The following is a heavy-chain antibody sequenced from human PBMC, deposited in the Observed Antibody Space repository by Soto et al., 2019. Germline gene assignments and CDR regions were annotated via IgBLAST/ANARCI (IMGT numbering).Heavy chain of an antibody. D-gene: IGHD1-26*01. CDR2: ISYDGSNK. CDR3: ESLPERSHYYYGMDV. J-gene: IGHJ6*02. V-gene: IGHV3-30*03. Sequence: PGGSLRLSCAASGFTFSSYGMHWVRQAPGKGLEWVAVISYDGSNKYYADSVKGRFTISRDNSKNTLYLQMNSLRAEDTAVYYCESLPERSHYYYGMDVWGQGTTVTVSS. CDR1: GFTFSSYG.